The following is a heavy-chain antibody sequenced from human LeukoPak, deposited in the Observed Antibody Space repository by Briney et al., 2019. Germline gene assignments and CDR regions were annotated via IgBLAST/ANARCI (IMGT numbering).Heavy chain of an antibody. CDR3: ARGDCSATSCYYFDN. Sequence: GGSLRLSCPASGLGFSGHYMSWIRQAPGKGLEWISYISSTITTIYYADSVKGRFTISRDNTKNSLYLKMSSLRAEDTAVYYCARGDCSATSCYYFDNWGQGTLVTVSS. D-gene: IGHD2-15*01. V-gene: IGHV3-11*01. J-gene: IGHJ4*02. CDR1: GLGFSGHY. CDR2: ISSTITTI.